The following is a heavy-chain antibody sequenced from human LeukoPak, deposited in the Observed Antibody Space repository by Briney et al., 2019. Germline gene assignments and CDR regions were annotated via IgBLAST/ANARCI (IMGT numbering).Heavy chain of an antibody. CDR3: ASSVMMERRGEYGMDV. J-gene: IGHJ6*02. CDR1: GGTFSSYA. CDR2: IIPILGIA. Sequence: ASVKVSCKASGGTFSSYAISWVRQAPGQGLEWMGRIIPILGIANYAQKIQGRVTITADKSTSTAYMELSSLRSEDTAVYYCASSVMMERRGEYGMDVWGQGTTVTVSS. D-gene: IGHD1-1*01. V-gene: IGHV1-69*04.